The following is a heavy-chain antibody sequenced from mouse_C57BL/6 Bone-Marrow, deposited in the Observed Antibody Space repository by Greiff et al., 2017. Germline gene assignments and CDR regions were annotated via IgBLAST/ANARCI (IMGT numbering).Heavy chain of an antibody. CDR2: INPGSGGT. V-gene: IGHV1-54*01. J-gene: IGHJ3*01. Sequence: VMLVESGAELVRPGTSVKVSCKASGYAFTNYLIEWVKQRPGQGLEWIGVINPGSGGTNYNEKFKGKGTLTADKSSSTAYMQLSSLTSEDSAVYFCAREVGNYWAYWGQGTLVTVSA. D-gene: IGHD2-1*01. CDR1: GYAFTNYL. CDR3: AREVGNYWAY.